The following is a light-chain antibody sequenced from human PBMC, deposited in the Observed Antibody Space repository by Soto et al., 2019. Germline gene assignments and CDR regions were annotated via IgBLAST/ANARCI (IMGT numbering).Light chain of an antibody. CDR3: QQYGSSPRA. J-gene: IGKJ4*01. CDR2: GDS. Sequence: EIVLTQSPATLSLSPGERATLSCGASQRISTSLAWYQQKPGQAPRLLIYGDSTRAAGIPARFSGSGSATDFTLTISSLEPEDFAVYYCQQYGSSPRAFGGGTKVEIK. V-gene: IGKV3-20*01. CDR1: QRISTS.